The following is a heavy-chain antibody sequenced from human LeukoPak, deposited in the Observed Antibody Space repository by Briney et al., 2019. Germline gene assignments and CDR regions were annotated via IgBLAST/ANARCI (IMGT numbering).Heavy chain of an antibody. CDR2: VYHSGST. CDR3: ARGKYYGDSDF. J-gene: IGHJ4*02. D-gene: IGHD3-3*01. Sequence: PSETLSLTCSVSGDSFISGLYYWTWVRQPPGEGLEWIGYVYHSGSTTYNPSLKSRVTISIDTSQNKFSLKLRSVTAADTAMYYCARGKYYGDSDFWGQGTLVIVSS. V-gene: IGHV4-61*01. CDR1: GDSFISGLYY.